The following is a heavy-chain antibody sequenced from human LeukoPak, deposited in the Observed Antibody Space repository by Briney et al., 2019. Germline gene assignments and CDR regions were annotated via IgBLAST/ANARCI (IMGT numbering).Heavy chain of an antibody. D-gene: IGHD2/OR15-2a*01. J-gene: IGHJ3*02. CDR2: IWYDGSNK. V-gene: IGHV3-33*03. CDR1: GFTFSNYG. Sequence: PGGSLRLSCAASGFTFSNYGMHWVRQAPGKGLEWVAVIWYDGSNKYYGDSVKGRFTISRDNAKNSLYLQMNSLRAEDTALYYCAKEELILGHAFDIWGQGTMVTVSS. CDR3: AKEELILGHAFDI.